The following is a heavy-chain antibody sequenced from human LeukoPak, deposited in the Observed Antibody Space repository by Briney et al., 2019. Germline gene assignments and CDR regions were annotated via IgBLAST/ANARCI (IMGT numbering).Heavy chain of an antibody. V-gene: IGHV4-61*01. D-gene: IGHD2-21*02. J-gene: IGHJ4*02. CDR1: GGSVSSGSYY. Sequence: PSETLSLTCTVSGGSVSSGSYYWSWIGQPPGKGLEWIGYIYYSGSTNYNPSLKSRVTISVDTSKNQFSLKLSSVTAADTAVYYCARGRLGDAFDYWGQGTLVTVSS. CDR3: ARGRLGDAFDY. CDR2: IYYSGST.